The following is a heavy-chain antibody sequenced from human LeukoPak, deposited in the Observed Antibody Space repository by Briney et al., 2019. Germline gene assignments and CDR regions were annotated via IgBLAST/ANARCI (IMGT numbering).Heavy chain of an antibody. Sequence: GGSLRLSCAASGFTFSIYSMNWVRQAPGMGLEWVSYIGGTRSNIYYADSVKGRFTITRDDAKNSLYLQMNSLRDEDTAVYYCARDRDYAFDSWGQGTLVTVSS. CDR1: GFTFSIYS. J-gene: IGHJ4*02. D-gene: IGHD4-17*01. CDR3: ARDRDYAFDS. V-gene: IGHV3-48*02. CDR2: IGGTRSNI.